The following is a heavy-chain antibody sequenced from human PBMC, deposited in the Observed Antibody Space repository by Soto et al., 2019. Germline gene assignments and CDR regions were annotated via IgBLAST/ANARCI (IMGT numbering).Heavy chain of an antibody. Sequence: PSETLSLTCAVYGGSFSGYYWSWIRQPPGKGLEWIGEINHSGSTNYNPSLKSRVTISVDTSKNQFSLKLSSVTAADTTVYYCARLIHCLTTACYFEYWGQGTLVTVSS. V-gene: IGHV4-34*01. CDR2: INHSGST. CDR1: GGSFSGYY. D-gene: IGHD3-22*01. J-gene: IGHJ4*02. CDR3: ARLIHCLTTACYFEY.